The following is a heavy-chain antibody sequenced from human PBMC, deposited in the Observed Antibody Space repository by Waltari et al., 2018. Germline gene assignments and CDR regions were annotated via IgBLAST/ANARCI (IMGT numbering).Heavy chain of an antibody. J-gene: IGHJ4*02. V-gene: IGHV1-69*04. D-gene: IGHD3-10*01. Sequence: QVQLVQSGAEVKKPGSSVKVSCKASGGTFSSYAISWVRQAPGQGLEWMGRITQILGKENYAQKFRGRFTITADKSTSTAYRELSSLRAEDAAVYYGARGGGDPMGGDYWGQGTLVTVSS. CDR2: ITQILGKE. CDR3: ARGGGDPMGGDY. CDR1: GGTFSSYA.